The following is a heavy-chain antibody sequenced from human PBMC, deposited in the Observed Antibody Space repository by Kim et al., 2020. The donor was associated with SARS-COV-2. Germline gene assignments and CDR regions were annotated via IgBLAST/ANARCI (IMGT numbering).Heavy chain of an antibody. V-gene: IGHV4-59*08. CDR2: IYHSGTT. Sequence: SETLSLTCTVSGGPLFSFYWRWLRQPPGRGFEWLGYIYHSGTTTYNPSLKSRVSISADTSKNYFSLNLTSVTAADTAVYYCARLPLIYDTSSGGYSDYWGPGTLVIVSS. CDR1: GGPLFSFY. D-gene: IGHD3-22*01. CDR3: ARLPLIYDTSSGGYSDY. J-gene: IGHJ4*02.